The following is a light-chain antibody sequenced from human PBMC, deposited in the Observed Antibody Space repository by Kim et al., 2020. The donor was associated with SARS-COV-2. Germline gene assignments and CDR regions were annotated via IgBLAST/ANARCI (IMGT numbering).Light chain of an antibody. CDR2: GKN. CDR3: NSRDSNDNVV. Sequence: VALGQTVRRTCQGDSLRSYYATWYQQKPGQAPIVVIYGKNNRPSGIPDRFSGSSSGNTASLTITGTQAGDEADYYCNSRDSNDNVVFGGGTKLTVL. J-gene: IGLJ2*01. V-gene: IGLV3-19*01. CDR1: SLRSYY.